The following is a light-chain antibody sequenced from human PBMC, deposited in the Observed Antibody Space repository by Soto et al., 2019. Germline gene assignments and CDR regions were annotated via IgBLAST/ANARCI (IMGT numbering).Light chain of an antibody. J-gene: IGKJ4*01. CDR3: QQRINWPLT. CDR1: QSVSTF. Sequence: EIVLTQFPATLSLSPGERATLSCKASQSVSTFLAWYQQTPGQAPRLLMYDVSRRATGSPTRFSGSGSGTDFTLTISSLEPEEFAVYYCQQRINWPLTFGGGTKVEIK. V-gene: IGKV3-11*01. CDR2: DVS.